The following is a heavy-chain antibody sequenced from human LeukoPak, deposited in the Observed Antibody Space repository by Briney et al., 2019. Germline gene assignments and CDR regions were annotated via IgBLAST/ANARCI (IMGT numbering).Heavy chain of an antibody. J-gene: IGHJ3*02. Sequence: GGSLRLSCAASGFTFSSYSMNWVRQAPGKGLEWVSSISSSSSYIYYADSVKGRFTISRDNAKNSLYLQMNSLRAEDTAVYYCAREISVAGLPIWGQGTMVAVSS. CDR3: AREISVAGLPI. CDR1: GFTFSSYS. CDR2: ISSSSSYI. D-gene: IGHD6-19*01. V-gene: IGHV3-21*01.